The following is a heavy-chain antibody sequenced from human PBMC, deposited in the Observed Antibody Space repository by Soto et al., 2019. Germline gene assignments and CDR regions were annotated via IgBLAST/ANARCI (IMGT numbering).Heavy chain of an antibody. Sequence: LQESGPGLVKPWETLSLPATVPVGSITSFISFWGWIRQPPGKGLEWIGSLYYSGNTYYNPSLQSRVTISVDTSKKQCTLTLRSVTAADTAVYYCARGGGSTFNWFDPWGQGTLVTVSP. D-gene: IGHD2-15*01. CDR3: ARGGGSTFNWFDP. CDR1: VGSITSFISF. V-gene: IGHV4-39*01. J-gene: IGHJ5*02. CDR2: LYYSGNT.